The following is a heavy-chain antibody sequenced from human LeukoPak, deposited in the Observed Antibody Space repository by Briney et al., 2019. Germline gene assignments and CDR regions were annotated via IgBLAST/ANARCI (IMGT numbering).Heavy chain of an antibody. D-gene: IGHD6-13*01. V-gene: IGHV3-30-3*01. J-gene: IGHJ4*02. CDR2: ISYDGSTK. CDR1: GFTFSSYP. CDR3: ARPKQQMVPSYEY. Sequence: GGSLRLSCAASGFTFSSYPMHWVRQAPGKGLEWVALISYDGSTKYYADSVKGRFTISRDNSKNTLYLQVDSLRAEDTAVYYRARPKQQMVPSYEYWGQGTLVTVSS.